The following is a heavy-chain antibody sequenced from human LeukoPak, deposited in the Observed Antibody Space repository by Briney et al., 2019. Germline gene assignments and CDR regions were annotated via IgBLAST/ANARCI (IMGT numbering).Heavy chain of an antibody. Sequence: PGGSLRLSCGASGFTFSNCWMHWVRQAPGKGLVWVSRISSDGSTTNYADSVKGRFTISRDNANNTLSLQMNSLRVEDTAVYYCASGGNGYSYGWGQGTLVTVSS. CDR1: GFTFSNCW. V-gene: IGHV3-74*01. J-gene: IGHJ4*02. CDR2: ISSDGSTT. D-gene: IGHD5-18*01. CDR3: ASGGNGYSYG.